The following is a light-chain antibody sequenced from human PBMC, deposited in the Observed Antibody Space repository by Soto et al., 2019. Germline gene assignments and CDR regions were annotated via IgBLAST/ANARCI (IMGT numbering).Light chain of an antibody. Sequence: EIVLTQSPGTLSLSPGERATLSCRASQSVSNNYLAWYQQKPGQAPRLLIYGASNRATGIPDRFSGSGSATDFTITVSRLVPDVLAVYYCHQYGSSGTFGQGTKVEIK. J-gene: IGKJ1*01. CDR2: GAS. V-gene: IGKV3-20*01. CDR1: QSVSNNY. CDR3: HQYGSSGT.